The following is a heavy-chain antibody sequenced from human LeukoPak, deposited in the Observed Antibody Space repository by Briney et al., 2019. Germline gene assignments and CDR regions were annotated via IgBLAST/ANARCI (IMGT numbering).Heavy chain of an antibody. CDR1: GFTLSDYA. V-gene: IGHV3-30*02. J-gene: IGHJ6*03. D-gene: IGHD1-14*01. CDR2: IRYDAGDI. Sequence: GGSLRLSCIVSGFTLSDYAMHWVRQAPGKGLEWVAHIRYDAGDIYYADSVKGRFTIARDNSKKTVSLQMNSLRPDDTAVYYCARDRFSGLNRDYYMAVWGKGTTVTISS. CDR3: ARDRFSGLNRDYYMAV.